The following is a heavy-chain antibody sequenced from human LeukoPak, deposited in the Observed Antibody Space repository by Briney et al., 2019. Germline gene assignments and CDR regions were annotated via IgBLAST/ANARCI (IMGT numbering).Heavy chain of an antibody. CDR2: ISGSDGST. CDR1: GFTFSSYA. V-gene: IGHV3-23*01. Sequence: GGSLRLSCAASGFTFSSYAMSWVRQAPGKGLEWVSAISGSDGSTYYADSVKGRYTISRDNSKNTLYLQMNSLRAEDTAVYYCAKDLTTGTLSSDCWGQGTLVTVSS. J-gene: IGHJ4*02. CDR3: AKDLTTGTLSSDC. D-gene: IGHD1-1*01.